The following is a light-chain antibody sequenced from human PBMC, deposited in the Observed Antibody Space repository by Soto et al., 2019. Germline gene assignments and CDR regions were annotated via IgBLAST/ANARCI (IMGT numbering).Light chain of an antibody. Sequence: QSALTQPASVSGSPGQSITISCSGATSDIGTYNYVSWYQHHPGKVPKVIIYEVGNRPSGVSYRFSGSKSGNTASLTISGLQAEDEADYYCSSYTSSATLVFGGGTQLTVL. CDR1: TSDIGTYNY. V-gene: IGLV2-14*01. CDR3: SSYTSSATLV. J-gene: IGLJ3*02. CDR2: EVG.